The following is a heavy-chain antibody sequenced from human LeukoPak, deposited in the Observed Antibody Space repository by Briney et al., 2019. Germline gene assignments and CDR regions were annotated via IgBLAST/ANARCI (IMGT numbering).Heavy chain of an antibody. J-gene: IGHJ4*02. Sequence: GGSLRLSYAASGFTSSSFWMSWVRQAPGKGPEWVANINQDGSEKYYVDSVKGRFTISRDNAKNSLYLQMNSLRAEDTAVYYCARDIDDSSVYYDYWGQGTLGTVSS. CDR2: INQDGSEK. V-gene: IGHV3-7*01. CDR3: ARDIDDSSVYYDY. D-gene: IGHD3-22*01. CDR1: GFTSSSFW.